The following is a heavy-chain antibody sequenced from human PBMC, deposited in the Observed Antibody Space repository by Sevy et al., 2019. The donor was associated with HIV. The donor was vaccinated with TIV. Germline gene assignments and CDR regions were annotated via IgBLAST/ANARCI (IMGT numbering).Heavy chain of an antibody. CDR1: GFTSSSYA. CDR3: ARDRATSATGTLFDY. J-gene: IGHJ4*02. V-gene: IGHV3-23*01. CDR2: LSDSGVST. D-gene: IGHD3-9*01. Sequence: GGSLRLSCAASGFTSSSYAMSWVRQPPGRGLKWVSTLSDSGVSTYYADSVKGRFTISRDNSKNILYLQMNSLRAEDTAVYYCARDRATSATGTLFDYWGQRTLVTVSS.